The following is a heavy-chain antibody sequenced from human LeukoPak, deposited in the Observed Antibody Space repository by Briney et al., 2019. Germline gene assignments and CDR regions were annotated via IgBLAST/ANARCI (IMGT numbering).Heavy chain of an antibody. Sequence: SETLSLTCTVSGGSISSYYWSWIRQPAGKGLEWIGRIYTSGSTNYNPSLKSRVTMSVDTSKNQFSLKLSSVTAADTAVYYCAKFGRNVKWLLLRGYFDYWGQGTLVTVSS. CDR1: GGSISSYY. CDR2: IYTSGST. V-gene: IGHV4-4*07. CDR3: AKFGRNVKWLLLRGYFDY. D-gene: IGHD3-22*01. J-gene: IGHJ4*02.